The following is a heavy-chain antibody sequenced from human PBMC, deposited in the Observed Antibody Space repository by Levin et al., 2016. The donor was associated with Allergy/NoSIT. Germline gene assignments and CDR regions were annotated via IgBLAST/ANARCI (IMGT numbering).Heavy chain of an antibody. Sequence: SETLSLTCTVSGGSISSYYWSWIRQPPGKGLERIGYIYYNGSTNYNPSLKSRVTISVDTSKNQFSLKLSSVTAADTAVYYCARHRDRLLWFGELLYWFDPWGQGTLVTVSS. V-gene: IGHV4-59*08. CDR1: GGSISSYY. J-gene: IGHJ5*02. D-gene: IGHD3-10*01. CDR2: IYYNGST. CDR3: ARHRDRLLWFGELLYWFDP.